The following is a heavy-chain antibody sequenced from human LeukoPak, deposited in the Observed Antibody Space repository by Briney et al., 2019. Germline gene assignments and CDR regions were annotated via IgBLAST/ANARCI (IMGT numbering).Heavy chain of an antibody. CDR2: IYYSGST. Sequence: PSETLSLTCTVSGGSISSYYWSWIRQPPGKGLEWIGSIYYSGSTYYNPSLKSRVTISVDTSKNQFSLKQSSVTAADTAVYYCVNSSPGGGWLVSGNFDYWGQGTLVTVSS. CDR3: VNSSPGGGWLVSGNFDY. J-gene: IGHJ4*02. V-gene: IGHV4-59*05. CDR1: GGSISSYY. D-gene: IGHD6-19*01.